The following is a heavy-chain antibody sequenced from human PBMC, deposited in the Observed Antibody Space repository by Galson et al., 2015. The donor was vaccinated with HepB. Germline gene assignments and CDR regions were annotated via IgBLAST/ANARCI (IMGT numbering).Heavy chain of an antibody. Sequence: SLRLSCAASGFTFSSYGMHWVRQAPGKGLEWVAVIWYDGSNKYYADSVKGRFTISRDNSKNTLYLQMNSLRAEDTALYYCTRILYGSGNYFSAEYFQYWGQGTLVTVSS. V-gene: IGHV3-33*08. D-gene: IGHD3-10*01. CDR2: IWYDGSNK. J-gene: IGHJ1*01. CDR3: TRILYGSGNYFSAEYFQY. CDR1: GFTFSSYG.